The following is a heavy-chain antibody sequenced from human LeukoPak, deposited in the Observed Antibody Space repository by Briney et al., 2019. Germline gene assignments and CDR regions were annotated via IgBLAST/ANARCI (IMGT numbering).Heavy chain of an antibody. J-gene: IGHJ3*02. CDR2: IGTAGDT. D-gene: IGHD6-19*01. V-gene: IGHV3-13*01. CDR3: AKDSRSSGWFDAFDI. Sequence: GGSLRLSCAASGFTFSSYDMHWVRQATGKGLEWVSAIGTAGDTYYPGSVKGRFTISRENAKNSLYLQMNSLRAGDTAVYYCAKDSRSSGWFDAFDIWGQGTMVTVSS. CDR1: GFTFSSYD.